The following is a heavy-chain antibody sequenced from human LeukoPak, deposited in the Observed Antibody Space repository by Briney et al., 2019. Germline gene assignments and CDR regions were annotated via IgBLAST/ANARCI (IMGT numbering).Heavy chain of an antibody. J-gene: IGHJ4*02. CDR1: GFTFSSYS. CDR2: ISSSSSYI. CDR3: ARVQRGIAVALDY. D-gene: IGHD6-19*01. Sequence: PGGSLRLPCAASGFTFSSYSMNWVRQAPGKGLEWVSSISSSSSYIYYADSVKGRFTISRDNVKNLLYLQMNSPRAEDTAVYYCARVQRGIAVALDYWGQGTLATVSS. V-gene: IGHV3-21*01.